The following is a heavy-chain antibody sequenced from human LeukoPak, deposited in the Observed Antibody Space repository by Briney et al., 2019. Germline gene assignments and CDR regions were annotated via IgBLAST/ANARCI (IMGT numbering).Heavy chain of an antibody. CDR3: ARVGSGWTFDY. V-gene: IGHV3-64*01. CDR2: ISSNGGST. CDR1: GFTFSSYA. J-gene: IGHJ4*02. D-gene: IGHD6-19*01. Sequence: PGGSLRLSCAASGFTFSSYAMHWVRQAPGKGLEYVSAISSNGGSTYYANSVKGRFTISRDNSKNTLYLQMGSLRAEDMAVYYCARVGSGWTFDYWGQGTLVTVSS.